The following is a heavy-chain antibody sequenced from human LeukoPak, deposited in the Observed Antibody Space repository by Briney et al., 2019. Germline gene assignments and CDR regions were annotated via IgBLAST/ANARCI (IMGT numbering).Heavy chain of an antibody. Sequence: GGSLRLSCAASGFTFSSYGMHWVRQAPGKGLEWVAVIWYDGSNKYYADSVKGRFTISRDNSKNTLYLQMNSLRAEDTAVYYCARVGSTVTTDGAFDIWGQGTMVTVSS. CDR3: ARVGSTVTTDGAFDI. CDR1: GFTFSSYG. D-gene: IGHD4-17*01. V-gene: IGHV3-33*08. J-gene: IGHJ3*02. CDR2: IWYDGSNK.